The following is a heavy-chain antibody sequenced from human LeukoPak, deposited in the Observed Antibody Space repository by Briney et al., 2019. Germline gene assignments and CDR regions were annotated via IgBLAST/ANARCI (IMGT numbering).Heavy chain of an antibody. V-gene: IGHV1-18*04. J-gene: IGHJ4*02. CDR2: ISAYNGNT. CDR3: ARETLDSSSSTIDY. D-gene: IGHD6-6*01. CDR1: GYIFTDYY. Sequence: ASVKVSCKASGYIFTDYYLHWVRQAPGQGLEWMGWISAYNGNTNYAQKLQGRVTMTTDTSTSTAYMELRSLRSDDTAVYYCARETLDSSSSTIDYWGQGTLVTVSS.